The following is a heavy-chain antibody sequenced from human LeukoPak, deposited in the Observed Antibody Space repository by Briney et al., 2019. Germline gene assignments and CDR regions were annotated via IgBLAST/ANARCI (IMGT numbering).Heavy chain of an antibody. D-gene: IGHD3-16*02. CDR2: IYHSGST. CDR3: AREGVLGGVIVNWFDP. J-gene: IGHJ5*02. V-gene: IGHV4-4*02. CDR1: GGSISSSNW. Sequence: SGTLSLTCAVSGGSISSSNWWSWVLQPPGKGLEWIVEIYHSGSTNYNPSLKSRVTISVDKSKNQFSLKLSSVTAADTAVYYCAREGVLGGVIVNWFDPWGQGTLVTVSS.